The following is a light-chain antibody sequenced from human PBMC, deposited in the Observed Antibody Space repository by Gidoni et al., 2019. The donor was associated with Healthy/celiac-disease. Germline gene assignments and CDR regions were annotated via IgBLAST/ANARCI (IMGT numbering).Light chain of an antibody. V-gene: IGKV1-13*02. J-gene: IGKJ4*01. CDR2: DAS. Sequence: AIQLTQSPSSLSASVGDRVTITCRASQGISSALAWYQQKPGKAPKLLIYDASSLESGVPSRFSGGGSGTDFTLTISSLQPEDFATYYCQQFNSYPRLTFGGGTKVEIK. CDR1: QGISSA. CDR3: QQFNSYPRLT.